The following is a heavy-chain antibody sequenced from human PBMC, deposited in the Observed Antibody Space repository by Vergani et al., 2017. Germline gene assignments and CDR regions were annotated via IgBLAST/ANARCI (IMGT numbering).Heavy chain of an antibody. D-gene: IGHD3-10*01. CDR2: IYYSGST. V-gene: IGHV4-59*01. CDR1: GGSISSYY. J-gene: IGHJ6*03. CDR3: ARYYGSGSYYAYGYYYYMDV. Sequence: QVQLQESGPGLVKPSETLSLTCTVSGGSISSYYWSWIRQPPGKGLEWIGYIYYSGSTNYNPSLKSRVTISVDTSKNQFSLKLSSATAADTAVYYCARYYGSGSYYAYGYYYYMDVWGKGTTVTVSS.